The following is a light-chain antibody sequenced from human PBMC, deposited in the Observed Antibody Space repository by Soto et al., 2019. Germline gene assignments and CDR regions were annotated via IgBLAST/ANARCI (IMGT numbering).Light chain of an antibody. J-gene: IGLJ2*01. CDR3: TSYASGSSHVV. V-gene: IGLV2-14*01. CDR2: DVN. CDR1: SSDIGGYDY. Sequence: QSALTQPASVSGSPGQSITLSCTGTSSDIGGYDYVSWYQRHPGKAPKLIIYDVNNRPSGVSNRFTGSKSGNTASLTLSGLQAEDEADYYCTSYASGSSHVVFGGGTKLTVL.